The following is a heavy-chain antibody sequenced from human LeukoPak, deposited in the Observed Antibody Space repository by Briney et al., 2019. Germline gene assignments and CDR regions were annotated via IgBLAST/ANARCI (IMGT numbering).Heavy chain of an antibody. D-gene: IGHD2-15*01. J-gene: IGHJ4*02. Sequence: GASVKVSCKASGYTFTSYYMHWVRQAPGQGLEWMGRIIPILGIANYAQKFQGRVTITADKSTSTAYMELSSLRSEDTAVYYCARLPQVLPNGGDYWGQGTLVTVSS. CDR2: IIPILGIA. V-gene: IGHV1-69*02. CDR1: GYTFTSYY. CDR3: ARLPQVLPNGGDY.